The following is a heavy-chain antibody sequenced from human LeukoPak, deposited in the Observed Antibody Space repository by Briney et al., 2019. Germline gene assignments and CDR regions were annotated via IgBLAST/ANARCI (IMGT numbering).Heavy chain of an antibody. CDR1: GFTFSSYW. D-gene: IGHD3-22*01. Sequence: GGSLRLSCAASGFTFSSYWMSWVRQAPGKGLEGVANIKQDGSEKYYVDSVKGRFTISRDNAKNSLYLQVNSLRAGDTAVYYCAKDYYYDSSGYYYGDAFDIWGQGTMVTVSS. CDR3: AKDYYYDSSGYYYGDAFDI. V-gene: IGHV3-7*03. J-gene: IGHJ3*02. CDR2: IKQDGSEK.